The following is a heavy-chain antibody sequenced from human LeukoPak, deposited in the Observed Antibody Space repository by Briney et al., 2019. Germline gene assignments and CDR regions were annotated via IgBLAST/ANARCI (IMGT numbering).Heavy chain of an antibody. CDR3: ARDLRSGYYGPFNWFDP. D-gene: IGHD3-3*01. CDR2: IIPIFGTA. CDR1: GGTFSSYA. J-gene: IGHJ5*02. V-gene: IGHV1-69*01. Sequence: SVKVSCKASGGTFSSYAISWVRQAPGQGLEWMGGIIPIFGTANYAQKFQGRVTITADEFTSTAYMELSSLRSEDTAVYYCARDLRSGYYGPFNWFDPWGQGTLVIVS.